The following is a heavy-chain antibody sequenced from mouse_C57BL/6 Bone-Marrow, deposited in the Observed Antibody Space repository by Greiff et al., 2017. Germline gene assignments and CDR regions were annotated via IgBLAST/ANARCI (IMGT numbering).Heavy chain of an antibody. Sequence: QVQLQQSGAELARPGASVKLSCKASGYTFTSYGISWVKQRTGQGLEWIGEIYPRSGNTYYNEKFKGKATLTADKSSSTAYMVLRSLTSEDSAVYFCARWDYSNYLYAMDYWGQGTSVTVSS. CDR3: ARWDYSNYLYAMDY. D-gene: IGHD2-5*01. CDR2: IYPRSGNT. CDR1: GYTFTSYG. J-gene: IGHJ4*01. V-gene: IGHV1-81*01.